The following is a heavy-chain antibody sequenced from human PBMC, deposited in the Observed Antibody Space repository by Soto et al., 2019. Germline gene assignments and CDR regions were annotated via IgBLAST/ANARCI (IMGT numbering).Heavy chain of an antibody. CDR1: GGSISGYY. J-gene: IGHJ6*02. CDR2: MYNTGST. CDR3: ARDLWGYCGTNCYPLDV. Sequence: PSETLSLTCPVSGGSISGYYWSWIRQPPGKGLEWIGYMYNTGSTVYNPSFKSRVTISVDTSKNQFSLKLNSVTAADTAVYYCARDLWGYCGTNCYPLDVWGQGTTVTVS. V-gene: IGHV4-59*01. D-gene: IGHD2-21*02.